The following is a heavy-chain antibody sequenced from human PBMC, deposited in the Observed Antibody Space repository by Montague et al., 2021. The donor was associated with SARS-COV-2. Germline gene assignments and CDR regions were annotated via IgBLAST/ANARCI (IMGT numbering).Heavy chain of an antibody. D-gene: IGHD3-22*01. CDR2: IYYSGGT. CDR1: GGSISSSSYY. Sequence: SETLSLTCTVSGGSISSSSYYWGWIRQPPGKGLEWIGSIYYSGGTYYNPSLKSRVTISVDTSKNQFSLKLSSVTAADAAVYYCARFPTSYYYDSKAAPATPDAFDIWGQGTVVTVSS. CDR3: ARFPTSYYYDSKAAPATPDAFDI. V-gene: IGHV4-39*01. J-gene: IGHJ3*02.